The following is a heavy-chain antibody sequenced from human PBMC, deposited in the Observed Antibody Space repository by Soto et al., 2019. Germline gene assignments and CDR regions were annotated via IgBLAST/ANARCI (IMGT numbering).Heavy chain of an antibody. CDR3: ARERGKAAAVHFDY. Sequence: EVQLVESGGGLVQPGGSLRLSCAASGFTFSSYWMHWVRQAPGKGLVWVSRINSDGSRTSYADSVKGRFTISRDNAKNTLYLQMNSLRAEDTAVYYWARERGKAAAVHFDYWGQGTLVTVSS. CDR1: GFTFSSYW. D-gene: IGHD6-13*01. V-gene: IGHV3-74*01. J-gene: IGHJ4*02. CDR2: INSDGSRT.